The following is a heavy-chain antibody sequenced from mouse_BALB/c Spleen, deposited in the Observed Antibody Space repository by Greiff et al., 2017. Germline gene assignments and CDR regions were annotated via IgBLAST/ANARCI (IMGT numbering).Heavy chain of an antibody. CDR2: ISSGSSTI. CDR3: ARRADGYYLYAMDY. Sequence: EVQLVESGGGLVQPGGSRKLSCAASGFTFSSFGMHWVRQAPEKGLEWVAYISSGSSTIYYADTVKGRFTISRDNPKNTLFLQMTSLRSEDTAMYYCARRADGYYLYAMDYWGQGTSVTVSS. V-gene: IGHV5-17*02. J-gene: IGHJ4*01. D-gene: IGHD2-3*01. CDR1: GFTFSSFG.